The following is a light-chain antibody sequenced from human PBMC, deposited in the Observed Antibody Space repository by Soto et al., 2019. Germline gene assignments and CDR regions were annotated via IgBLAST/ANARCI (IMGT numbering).Light chain of an antibody. J-gene: IGKJ3*01. Sequence: AIRMSRSPSSLSASTGDRVTITCRASQGISGYLAWYQQKPGKAPKLLIYAASTLQSGVPSRFSGSGSGTDFTLTISCLQSEDFATYYCQQYYSYPLTFGPGTKVDNK. CDR1: QGISGY. CDR2: AAS. CDR3: QQYYSYPLT. V-gene: IGKV1-8*01.